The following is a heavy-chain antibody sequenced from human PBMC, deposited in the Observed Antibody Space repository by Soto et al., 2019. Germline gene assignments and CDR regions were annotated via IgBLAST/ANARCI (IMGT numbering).Heavy chain of an antibody. CDR3: ARYFLALRKHTSFDF. J-gene: IGHJ4*02. CDR2: IFYLGSS. CDR1: GDSIISSDFY. V-gene: IGHV4-39*01. D-gene: IGHD2-15*01. Sequence: SETLSLTCTVSGDSIISSDFYWGWVRQPPGKGLEWIGSIFYLGSSYSDPSLRSRVTMSVDTSKTQFFLMRRFGTAAKAALYFNARYFLALRKHTSFDFWGQGIMVTVSS.